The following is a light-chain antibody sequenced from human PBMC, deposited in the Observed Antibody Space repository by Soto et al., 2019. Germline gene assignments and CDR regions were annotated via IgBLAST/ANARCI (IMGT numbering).Light chain of an antibody. J-gene: IGLJ3*02. CDR3: QAYDYSLTASV. CDR2: GNR. CDR1: SSNLGAGYD. Sequence: QSVLTQPPSVSGAPGQRVTLSCTGNSSNLGAGYDVHWYQQLPGAATKLVIFGNRNRPSGVPERFSGSKSGTSASLAITGLQADDEAAYYCQAYDYSLTASVFGGGTKLTVL. V-gene: IGLV1-40*01.